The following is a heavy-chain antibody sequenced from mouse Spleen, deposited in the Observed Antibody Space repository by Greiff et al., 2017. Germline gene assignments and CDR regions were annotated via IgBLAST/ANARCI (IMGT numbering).Heavy chain of an antibody. Sequence: VQLQQSGPELVKPGASVKISCKASGYAFSSSWMNWVKQRPGKGLEWIGRIYPGDGDTNYNGKFKGKATLTADKSSSTAYMQLSSLTSEDSAVYFCARSGDYDGRFAYWGQGTLVTVSA. CDR2: IYPGDGDT. CDR1: GYAFSSSW. D-gene: IGHD2-4*01. J-gene: IGHJ3*01. V-gene: IGHV1-82*01. CDR3: ARSGDYDGRFAY.